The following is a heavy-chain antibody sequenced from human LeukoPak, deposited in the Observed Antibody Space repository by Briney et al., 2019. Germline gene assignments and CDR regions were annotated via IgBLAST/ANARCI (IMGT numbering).Heavy chain of an antibody. CDR2: ISYDGSNK. Sequence: GRSLRLSCAASGFTFSSYAMHWVRQAPGKGLEWVAVISYDGSNKYYADSVKGRFTISRDNSKNTLYLQMNSLRAEDTAVYYCARDGLLSAFDIWGQGTMVTVSS. CDR1: GFTFSSYA. V-gene: IGHV3-30-3*01. J-gene: IGHJ3*02. CDR3: ARDGLLSAFDI.